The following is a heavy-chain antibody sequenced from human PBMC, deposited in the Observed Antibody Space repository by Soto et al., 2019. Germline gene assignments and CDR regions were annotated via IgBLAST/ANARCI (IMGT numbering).Heavy chain of an antibody. D-gene: IGHD2-15*01. CDR1: GGTFSSYA. CDR3: AREAASRYCSGGKCYSYNYYGVDV. CDR2: IIPIFGTT. Sequence: VQLVQSGAEVKKPGSSVKVSCKASGGTFSSYAISWVRQAPGQGLGWMGGIIPIFGTTNYAQKFQGRVTFTADDSTSTAYMELSSLRSDDTAVYYCAREAASRYCSGGKCYSYNYYGVDVWGQGTTVTVSS. J-gene: IGHJ6*02. V-gene: IGHV1-69*12.